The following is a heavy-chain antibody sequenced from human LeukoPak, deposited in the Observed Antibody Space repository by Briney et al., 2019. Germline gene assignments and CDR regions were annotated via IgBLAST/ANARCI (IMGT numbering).Heavy chain of an antibody. CDR1: GFTVSNNY. J-gene: IGHJ4*02. CDR3: ASLAYCGGDCYYFDY. CDR2: NYSGGNT. V-gene: IGHV3-53*01. D-gene: IGHD2-21*02. Sequence: GGSLRLSCAASGFTVSNNYMSWVRQAPGKGLEWVSANYSGGNTYYSDSVKGRFTISRDNSKNTLYLQMNSLRAEDTAVYYCASLAYCGGDCYYFDYWGQGTLVTVSS.